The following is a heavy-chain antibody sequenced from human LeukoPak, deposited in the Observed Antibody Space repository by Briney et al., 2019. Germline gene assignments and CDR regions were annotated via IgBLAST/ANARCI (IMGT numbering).Heavy chain of an antibody. Sequence: GGSLRLSCAASGFTFSSYAMSWVRQAPGKGLEWVSAISGSGGSTYHADSVKGRFTISRDNSKNTLYLQMNSLRAEDTAVYYCAKDLTYYDSSGPIGDWGQGTLVTVSS. V-gene: IGHV3-23*01. D-gene: IGHD3-22*01. CDR2: ISGSGGST. J-gene: IGHJ4*02. CDR3: AKDLTYYDSSGPIGD. CDR1: GFTFSSYA.